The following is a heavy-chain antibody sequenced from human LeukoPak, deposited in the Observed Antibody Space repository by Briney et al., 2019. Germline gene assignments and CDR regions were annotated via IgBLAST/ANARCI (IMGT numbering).Heavy chain of an antibody. J-gene: IGHJ6*02. D-gene: IGHD3-10*01. CDR2: IKSKTDGGTT. CDR1: GFTLSNAW. V-gene: IGHV3-15*01. Sequence: PGGSLRLSCADSGFTLSNAWMSWVRQAPGKGLEWVGRIKSKTDGGTTDYTAPVKGRFTISRDDSKTTLYLQMNSLKTVDTAVYYCTTGPFDCYGSATYLANGMDVWGQGTTVTVSS. CDR3: TTGPFDCYGSATYLANGMDV.